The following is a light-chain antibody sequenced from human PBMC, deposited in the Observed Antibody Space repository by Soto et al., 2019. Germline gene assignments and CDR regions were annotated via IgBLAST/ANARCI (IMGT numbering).Light chain of an antibody. CDR3: RQSYTTPWT. J-gene: IGKJ1*01. Sequence: DIQMTQSPSSLSASVGDRVTITCRASQSISSYLNWYHQKPGKAPKLLIYSASSLQSGVPSRFSGSGSGTHFTLTISSLQPEDFATYYCRQSYTTPWTFGQGTKVEIK. CDR1: QSISSY. CDR2: SAS. V-gene: IGKV1-39*01.